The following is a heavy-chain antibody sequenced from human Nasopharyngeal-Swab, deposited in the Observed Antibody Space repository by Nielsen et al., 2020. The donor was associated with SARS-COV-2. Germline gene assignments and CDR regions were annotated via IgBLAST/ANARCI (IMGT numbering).Heavy chain of an antibody. CDR3: ALVPGDGYNYHNWFDP. D-gene: IGHD5-24*01. Sequence: SVKVSCKASGGTFNNYAITWVRQAPGQGLEWMGRIIPILGIANYAQKFQVRVTITADKSTSTAYMELSSLRSEDTAVYYCALVPGDGYNYHNWFDPWGQGTLVTVSS. J-gene: IGHJ5*02. CDR1: GGTFNNYA. CDR2: IIPILGIA. V-gene: IGHV1-69*04.